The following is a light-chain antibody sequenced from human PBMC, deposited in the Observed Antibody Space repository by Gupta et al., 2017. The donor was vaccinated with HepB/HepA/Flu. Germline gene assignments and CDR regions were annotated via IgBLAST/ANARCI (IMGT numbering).Light chain of an antibody. CDR1: ASNIGTET. V-gene: IGLV1-44*01. Sequence: QSVLTQHPTASGTPGQGVTISCSGRASNIGTETVNWDRQLPVTAPKLLIYDTHKRRTGVPDRISGSKYGTSASLAISGLQSEDEGYYYCAAWDEALNGQLFGGGTKLTVL. J-gene: IGLJ2*01. CDR2: DTH. CDR3: AAWDEALNGQL.